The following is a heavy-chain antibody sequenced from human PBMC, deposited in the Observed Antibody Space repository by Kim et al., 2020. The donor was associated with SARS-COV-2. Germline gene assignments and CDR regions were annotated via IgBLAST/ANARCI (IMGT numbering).Heavy chain of an antibody. V-gene: IGHV1-3*01. J-gene: IGHJ6*02. Sequence: ASVKVSCKASGYTFTSYAMHWVRQAPGQRLEWMGWINAGNGNTKYSQKFQGRVTITRDTSASTAYMELSSLRSEDTAVYYCARYAHFSGSYYYYYGMDVWGQGTTVTVSS. CDR2: INAGNGNT. D-gene: IGHD1-26*01. CDR1: GYTFTSYA. CDR3: ARYAHFSGSYYYYYGMDV.